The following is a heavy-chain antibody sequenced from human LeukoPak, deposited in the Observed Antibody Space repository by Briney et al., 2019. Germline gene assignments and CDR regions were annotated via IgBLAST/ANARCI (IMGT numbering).Heavy chain of an antibody. CDR3: AGDCSGGRCYSGFVW. CDR1: GGSISSYY. J-gene: IGHJ4*02. V-gene: IGHV4-59*08. Sequence: SETLSLTCTVSGGSISSYYWSWIRQPPGKGLEWIGYIYYSGSTNYNPSLKSRVTISVDTSKNQFSLKLSSVTAADTAVYYCAGDCSGGRCYSGFVWWGQGTLVTVSS. CDR2: IYYSGST. D-gene: IGHD2-15*01.